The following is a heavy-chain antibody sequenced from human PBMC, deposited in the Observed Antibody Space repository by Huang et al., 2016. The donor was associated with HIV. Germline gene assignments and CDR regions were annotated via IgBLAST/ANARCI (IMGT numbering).Heavy chain of an antibody. CDR3: AREFCGGDCFRSRDAYI. Sequence: EVQLVESGGGLIQPGGSLRLSCAVSGFTVSSNYMRWVRQAPGKGLDVVSVIHNGGNTYYADSVKGRFAISRDNFKNTLYLQMNSLRAEDTAVYYCAREFCGGDCFRSRDAYIWGQGTMVTVAS. J-gene: IGHJ3*02. CDR1: GFTVSSNY. D-gene: IGHD2-21*02. CDR2: IHNGGNT. V-gene: IGHV3-53*01.